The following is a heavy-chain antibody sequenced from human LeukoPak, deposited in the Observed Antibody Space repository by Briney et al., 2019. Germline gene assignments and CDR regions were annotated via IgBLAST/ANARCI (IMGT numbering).Heavy chain of an antibody. CDR3: ARDNSVVVTAIGVY. Sequence: GGSLRLSCAASGFTFSSYGMYWVRQAPGKGLEWVAFIRYDGSNKYYADSVKGRFTISRDNAKNSLYLQMNSLRAEDTAVYYCARDNSVVVTAIGVYWGQGTLVTVSS. J-gene: IGHJ4*02. D-gene: IGHD2-21*02. CDR1: GFTFSSYG. V-gene: IGHV3-30*02. CDR2: IRYDGSNK.